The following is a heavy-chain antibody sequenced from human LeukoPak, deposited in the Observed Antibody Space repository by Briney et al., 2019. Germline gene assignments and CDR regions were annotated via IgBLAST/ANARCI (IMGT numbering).Heavy chain of an antibody. D-gene: IGHD2-2*01. J-gene: IGHJ4*02. CDR2: TIPIFGTA. Sequence: RASVKVSCKASGGTFSSYAISWVRQAPGQGLEWMGGTIPIFGTANYAQKFQGRVTITADESTSTAYMELSSLRSEDTAVYYCARERENSKYQLHLFDYWGQGTLVTVSS. V-gene: IGHV1-69*13. CDR3: ARERENSKYQLHLFDY. CDR1: GGTFSSYA.